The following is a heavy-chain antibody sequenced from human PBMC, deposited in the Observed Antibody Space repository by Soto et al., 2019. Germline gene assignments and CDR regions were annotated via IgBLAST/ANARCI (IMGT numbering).Heavy chain of an antibody. J-gene: IGHJ3*02. V-gene: IGHV3-9*01. D-gene: IGHD3-3*01. CDR3: AKDGRYYDFWSGFSAFDI. CDR2: ISWNSGSI. Sequence: PGGSLRLSCAASGFTFDDYAMHWVRQAPGKGLEWVSGISWNSGSIGYADSVKGRFTISRDNAKNSLYLQMNSLRAEDTALYYCAKDGRYYDFWSGFSAFDIWGQGTMVTVSS. CDR1: GFTFDDYA.